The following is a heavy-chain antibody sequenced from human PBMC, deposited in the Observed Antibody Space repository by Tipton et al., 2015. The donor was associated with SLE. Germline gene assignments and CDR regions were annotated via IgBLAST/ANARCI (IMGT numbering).Heavy chain of an antibody. CDR1: GGSFSGYY. Sequence: LRLSCAVYGGSFSGYYWSWIRQPPGKGLEWIGEINHSGSTNYNPSLKSRVTISVDTSKNQFSLKLSSVTAADTAVYYCAREREPRQLWLYYYYGMDVWGQGTTVTVSS. D-gene: IGHD5-18*01. CDR2: INHSGST. V-gene: IGHV4-34*01. CDR3: AREREPRQLWLYYYYGMDV. J-gene: IGHJ6*02.